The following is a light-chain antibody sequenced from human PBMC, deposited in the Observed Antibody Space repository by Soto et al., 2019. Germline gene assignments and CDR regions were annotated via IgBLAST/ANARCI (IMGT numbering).Light chain of an antibody. J-gene: IGKJ5*01. V-gene: IGKV3D-20*02. Sequence: EIFLTQSPGPLSFSQWEIATLSCRASQSVSSRQLAWYQQKPGQPPRLLIYGISSRANGIPDRFSGGGSGTDFTLTISSLEPEDFAVYYCQQRSNLPPTFGQGTRLEI. CDR3: QQRSNLPPT. CDR1: QSVSSRQ. CDR2: GIS.